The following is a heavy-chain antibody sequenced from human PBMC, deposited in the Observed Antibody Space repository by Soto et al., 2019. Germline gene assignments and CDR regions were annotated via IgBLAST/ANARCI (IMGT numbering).Heavy chain of an antibody. CDR1: GGSFSGYY. J-gene: IGHJ4*02. CDR2: MYHSGST. CDR3: ASGVTTVTTFDY. Sequence: SETLSLTCAVYGGSFSGYYWSWIRQPPGKGLEWIGYMYHSGSTYYNPSLKSRVTISIDRSKNQFSLKLSSVTAADTAVYYCASGVTTVTTFDYWGQGTLVTVSS. V-gene: IGHV4-34*01. D-gene: IGHD4-4*01.